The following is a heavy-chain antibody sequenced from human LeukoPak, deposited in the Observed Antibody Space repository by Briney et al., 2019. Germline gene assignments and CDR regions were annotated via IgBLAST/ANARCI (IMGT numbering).Heavy chain of an antibody. V-gene: IGHV3-48*04. CDR1: GFTFSSYW. D-gene: IGHD2-15*01. Sequence: GGSLRLSCAASGFTFSSYWMSWVRQAPGKGLEWVSYISSSGSTIYYADSVKGRFTISRDNAKNSLYLQMHSLRAEDTAVYYCARLVAATEYYYYYMDVWGKGTTVTISS. CDR3: ARLVAATEYYYYYMDV. CDR2: ISSSGSTI. J-gene: IGHJ6*03.